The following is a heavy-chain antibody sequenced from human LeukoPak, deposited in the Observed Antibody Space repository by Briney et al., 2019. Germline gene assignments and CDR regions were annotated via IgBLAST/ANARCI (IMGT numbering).Heavy chain of an antibody. V-gene: IGHV3-53*01. CDR3: VSFYETY. CDR1: GFTVSSIH. Sequence: GGSLRLSCAASGFTVSSIHMVWVRQAPGKGLEWVSVTYTGGNSYYADSVKGRFIISKDNAKNTVYLQMNSLRAEDTAVYYCVSFYETYWGRGTLVTVSS. D-gene: IGHD2/OR15-2a*01. J-gene: IGHJ4*02. CDR2: TYTGGNS.